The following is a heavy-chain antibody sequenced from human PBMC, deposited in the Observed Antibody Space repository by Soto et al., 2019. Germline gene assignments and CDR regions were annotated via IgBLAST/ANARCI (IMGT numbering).Heavy chain of an antibody. CDR2: IHSSGIT. CDR1: GGSVNNDKW. J-gene: IGHJ5*02. V-gene: IGHV4-4*02. CDR3: AGQWSAGYGAFDP. Sequence: QVQLQESGPELVKPSGTLSLTCAVSGGSVNNDKWWSWVRQPPGKGLEWIGEIHSSGITNYNPSLKSRASIFVYKFKNQFSVKPTSVTAADTAVYFCAGQWSAGYGAFDPWGQGTLVTVSS. D-gene: IGHD3-9*01.